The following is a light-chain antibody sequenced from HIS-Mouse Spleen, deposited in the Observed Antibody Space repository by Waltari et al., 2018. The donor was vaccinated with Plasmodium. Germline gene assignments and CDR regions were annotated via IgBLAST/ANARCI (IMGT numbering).Light chain of an antibody. Sequence: DIQMTQSPSSLSASVGVRVTITCQASQDISNYLNWYQQKPGKAPKLLIYDASNLETGVPSRCSGSGSGTDFTFTISSLQPEDIATYYCQQYDNLPPLFTFGPGTKVDIK. V-gene: IGKV1-33*01. J-gene: IGKJ3*01. CDR3: QQYDNLPPLFT. CDR1: QDISNY. CDR2: DAS.